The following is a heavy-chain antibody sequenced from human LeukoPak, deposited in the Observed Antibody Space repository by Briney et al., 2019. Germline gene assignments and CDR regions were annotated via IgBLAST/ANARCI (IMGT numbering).Heavy chain of an antibody. V-gene: IGHV3-23*01. J-gene: IGHJ4*02. CDR1: GFTFSSYA. CDR2: ITGSDGST. CDR3: AKGRGGAVAGHDY. D-gene: IGHD6-19*01. Sequence: GGSLRLSCAASGFTFSSYAMSWVRQAPGKGLQWVSTITGSDGSTYYADSVKGRFNISRDNSENTLYLQMSSLRAEATAVYYCAKGRGGAVAGHDYWGQGTLATVSS.